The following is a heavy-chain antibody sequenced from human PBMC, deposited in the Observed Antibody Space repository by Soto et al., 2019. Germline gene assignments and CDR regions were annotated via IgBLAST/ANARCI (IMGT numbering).Heavy chain of an antibody. CDR2: IYYSGST. CDR1: GVSISSGGYY. CDR3: ARNRDGYNQYYFDY. Sequence: QVQLQESGPGLVKPSQTLSLTCTVSGVSISSGGYYWSWIRQHPGEGLEWIGYIYYSGSTYYNPSLKSRVAISVDTSKNQLSLKLSSVTAADTAIYYCARNRDGYNQYYFDYWGQGTLVTVSS. D-gene: IGHD5-12*01. V-gene: IGHV4-31*03. J-gene: IGHJ4*02.